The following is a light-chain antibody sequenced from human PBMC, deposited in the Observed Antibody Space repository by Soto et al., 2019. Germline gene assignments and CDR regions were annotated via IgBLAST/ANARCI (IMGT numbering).Light chain of an antibody. Sequence: DIQMTQSPSTLSTSVGDRVTITCRASQSISSWLAWYQQKPGKAPKLLIYDASSLESGVPSRFSCSGSGTEFTLTISSLQPDDFATYYCQQYNSYWTFGLGTKVDIK. V-gene: IGKV1-5*01. CDR3: QQYNSYWT. CDR1: QSISSW. CDR2: DAS. J-gene: IGKJ1*01.